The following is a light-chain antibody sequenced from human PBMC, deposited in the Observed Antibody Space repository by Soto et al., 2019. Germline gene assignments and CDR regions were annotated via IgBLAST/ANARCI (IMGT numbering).Light chain of an antibody. CDR2: GAS. CDR3: QQSNNWPPYT. V-gene: IGKV3-15*01. CDR1: QSVSSN. Sequence: EIVMTQSPATLSVSPGERATLSCRASQSVSSNLAWYQQKPGQAPRLLIYGASTRATGIPARFSGSGSGTEFTLTISSLQSVDFAVYYCQQSNNWPPYTYGQGTKLEIK. J-gene: IGKJ2*01.